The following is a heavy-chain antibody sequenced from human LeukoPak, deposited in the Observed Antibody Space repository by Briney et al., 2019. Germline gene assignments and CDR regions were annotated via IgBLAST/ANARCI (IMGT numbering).Heavy chain of an antibody. CDR3: ARGDLTYYYDSSGYSLDY. Sequence: ASVKVSCKVSGYTLTELSMHWVRQAPGKGLEWMGGFDPEDGETIYAQKFQGRVTMTEDTSTDTAYMELSSLRSEDTAVYYCARGDLTYYYDSSGYSLDYWGQGTLVTVSS. J-gene: IGHJ4*02. V-gene: IGHV1-24*01. CDR1: GYTLTELS. CDR2: FDPEDGET. D-gene: IGHD3-22*01.